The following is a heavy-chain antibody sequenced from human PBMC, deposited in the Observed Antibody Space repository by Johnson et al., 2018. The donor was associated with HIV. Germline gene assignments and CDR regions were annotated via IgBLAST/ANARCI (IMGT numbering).Heavy chain of an antibody. D-gene: IGHD3-16*01. CDR3: AKDERQMGGWSHAFDI. CDR1: GFTFSSYD. J-gene: IGHJ3*02. CDR2: IGTAGDT. V-gene: IGHV3-13*01. Sequence: VQLVESGGGLVQPGGSLRLSCAASGFTFSSYDMHWVRQATGKGLEWVSAIGTAGDTYYADSVKGRFTISRDNSKNTLYLQMNSLRAEDTAVYYCAKDERQMGGWSHAFDIWGQGTMVTVSS.